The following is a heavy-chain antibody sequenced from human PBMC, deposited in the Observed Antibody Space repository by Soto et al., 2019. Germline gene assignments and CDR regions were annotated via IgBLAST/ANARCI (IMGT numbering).Heavy chain of an antibody. V-gene: IGHV4-39*01. CDR3: ARLEGLATISYYFDF. Sequence: SETLSLTCSVSDDSINSDKYYWGWIRQPPGKCLEWIGSVYYRGNAYYNPSLQTRVTISLDKSKSQFSLKLNSVTAADSAVYFCARLEGLATISYYFDFWGPGALVTVSS. J-gene: IGHJ4*02. D-gene: IGHD3-9*01. CDR1: DDSINSDKYY. CDR2: VYYRGNA.